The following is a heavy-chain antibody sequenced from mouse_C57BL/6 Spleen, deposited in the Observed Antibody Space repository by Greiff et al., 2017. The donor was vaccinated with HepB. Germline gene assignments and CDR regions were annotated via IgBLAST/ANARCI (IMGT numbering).Heavy chain of an antibody. CDR2: ISSGSSTI. J-gene: IGHJ4*01. D-gene: IGHD1-1*01. CDR3: ARRVYYYGSAMDY. Sequence: VQLKESGGGLVKPGGSLKLSCAASGFTFSDYGMHWVRQAPEKGLEWVAYISSGSSTIYYADTVKGRFTISRDNAKNTLFLQMTSLRSEDTAMYYCARRVYYYGSAMDYWGQGTSVTVSS. CDR1: GFTFSDYG. V-gene: IGHV5-17*01.